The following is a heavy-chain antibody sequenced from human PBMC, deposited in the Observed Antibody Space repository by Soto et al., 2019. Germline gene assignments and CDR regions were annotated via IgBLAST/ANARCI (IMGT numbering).Heavy chain of an antibody. CDR1: GYSCTSYW. CDR3: ARHAYGYNNYYFDY. D-gene: IGHD4-4*01. Sequence: GETLEISCKGSGYSCTSYWIGWVRQMPGKGLEWMGIIYPGDSDIRYSPSFQGQVTISADKSISTAYLQWSSLKASDTAMYYCARHAYGYNNYYFDYWGQGTLVTVSS. CDR2: IYPGDSDI. J-gene: IGHJ4*02. V-gene: IGHV5-51*01.